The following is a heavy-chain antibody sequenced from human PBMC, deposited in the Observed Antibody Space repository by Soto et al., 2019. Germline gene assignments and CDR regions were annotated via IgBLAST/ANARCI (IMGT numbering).Heavy chain of an antibody. Sequence: QVQLQESGPGLVKPSETLSLTCTVSGGFISTYYWSWIRQPPGKGLEWIGYIYYSGSTNYNPSLTGRVTISVDTSKNRFSLNLRSVTAADTAVYYCASNDYYDNSGYYPFDYWGQGTLVTVSS. CDR1: GGFISTYY. V-gene: IGHV4-59*01. CDR2: IYYSGST. J-gene: IGHJ4*02. D-gene: IGHD3-22*01. CDR3: ASNDYYDNSGYYPFDY.